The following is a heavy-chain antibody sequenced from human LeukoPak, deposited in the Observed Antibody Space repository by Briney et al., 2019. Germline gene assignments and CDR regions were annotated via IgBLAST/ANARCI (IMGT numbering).Heavy chain of an antibody. V-gene: IGHV4-34*01. CDR1: GGSFSGYY. Sequence: SETLSLTCAVYGGSFSGYYWSWIRQPPGKGLEWIGEINHSGSTNYNPSLKSRVTISVDTSKNQFSLKLSSVTAADTAVYYCARVRGTWGKGDAFDIWGQGTMVTVSS. D-gene: IGHD7-27*01. CDR2: INHSGST. J-gene: IGHJ3*02. CDR3: ARVRGTWGKGDAFDI.